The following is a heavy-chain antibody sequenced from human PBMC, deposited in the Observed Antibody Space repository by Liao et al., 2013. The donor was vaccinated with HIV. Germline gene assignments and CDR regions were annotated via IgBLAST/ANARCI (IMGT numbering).Heavy chain of an antibody. J-gene: IGHJ4*02. V-gene: IGHV4-34*01. CDR1: GGSFSGYY. Sequence: QVQLQQWGAGLLKPSETLSLTCAVYGGSFSGYYWSWIRQPPGKGLEWIGEINHSGSTNYNPSLKSRVTMSVDTSKNQFSLKLSSVTAADTAVYYCAREGYYYDSSGYYKIFDYWGQGTLVTVSS. D-gene: IGHD3-22*01. CDR2: INHSGST. CDR3: AREGYYYDSSGYYKIFDY.